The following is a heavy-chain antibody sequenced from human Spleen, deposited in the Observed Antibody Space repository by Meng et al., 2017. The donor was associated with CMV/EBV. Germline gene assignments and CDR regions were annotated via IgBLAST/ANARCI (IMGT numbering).Heavy chain of an antibody. CDR2: ISYDGSNK. CDR3: AKCIGGSPAASDSDY. D-gene: IGHD3-16*01. J-gene: IGHJ4*02. CDR1: GFTFSSYG. V-gene: IGHV3-30*18. Sequence: SGFTFSSYGMHWVRQAPGKGLEWVAVISYDGSNKYYADSVKGRFTISRDNSKNTLYLQMNSLRAEDTAVYYCAKCIGGSPAASDSDYWGQGTLVTVSS.